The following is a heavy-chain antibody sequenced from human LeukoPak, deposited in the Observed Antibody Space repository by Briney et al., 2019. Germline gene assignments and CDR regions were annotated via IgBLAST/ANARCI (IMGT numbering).Heavy chain of an antibody. V-gene: IGHV4-34*01. D-gene: IGHD3-16*01. Sequence: PSETLSLTCAVYGGSFSGYYWSWIRQPPGKGLEWIGEINHSGSTNYNPSLKSRVTISVDTSENQFSLKLSSVTAADTAVYYCARGGGVTTLNWGQGTLVTVSS. CDR2: INHSGST. CDR1: GGSFSGYY. CDR3: ARGGGVTTLN. J-gene: IGHJ4*02.